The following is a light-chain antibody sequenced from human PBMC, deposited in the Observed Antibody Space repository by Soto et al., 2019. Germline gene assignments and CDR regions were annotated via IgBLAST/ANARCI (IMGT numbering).Light chain of an antibody. Sequence: IQMTQSPSSLSASVGDRVTVTCRASQTIKKYLNWYQCKPGKAPKLLIYGASNLQRGVPARFSGSGSGTDCTLSISRLETEDFATYYCHQIFSAPFTFGQGTGLE. V-gene: IGKV1-39*01. CDR1: QTIKKY. CDR2: GAS. J-gene: IGKJ2*01. CDR3: HQIFSAPFT.